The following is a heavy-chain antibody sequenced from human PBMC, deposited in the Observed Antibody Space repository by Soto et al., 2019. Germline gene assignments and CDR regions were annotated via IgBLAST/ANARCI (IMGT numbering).Heavy chain of an antibody. J-gene: IGHJ4*02. D-gene: IGHD6-19*01. CDR1: GGSISSYY. CDR2: IYYSGST. V-gene: IGHV4-59*01. Sequence: QVQLQESGPGLVKPSETLSLTCTVSGGSISSYYWSWIRQPPGKGLEWIGYIYYSGSTNYNPSLKSRVTLSVDTPKNQFSLKLSSVTAADTAVYYCARDVAVGLFDYWGQGTLVTVSS. CDR3: ARDVAVGLFDY.